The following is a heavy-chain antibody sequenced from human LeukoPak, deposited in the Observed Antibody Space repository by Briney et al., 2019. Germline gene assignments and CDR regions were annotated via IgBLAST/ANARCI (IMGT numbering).Heavy chain of an antibody. D-gene: IGHD6-19*01. CDR1: GFTFSSYS. CDR3: ARASSSGWYYFDY. Sequence: GGSLRLSCAASGFTFSSYSMNWVRQAPGKGLEWVSSISSSSSYIYHADSVKGRFTISRDNAKNSLYLQMNSLRAEDTAVYYCARASSSGWYYFDYWCQGTLVTVSS. V-gene: IGHV3-21*01. CDR2: ISSSSSYI. J-gene: IGHJ4*02.